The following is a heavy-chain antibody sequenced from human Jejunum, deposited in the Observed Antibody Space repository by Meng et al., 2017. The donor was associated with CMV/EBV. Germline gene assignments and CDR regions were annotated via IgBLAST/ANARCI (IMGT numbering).Heavy chain of an antibody. D-gene: IGHD3-10*01. CDR2: ISTYSGNA. V-gene: IGHV1-18*04. Sequence: KASGYTFPQFGIIWVRQAPGQGLEWMGWISTYSGNANYAQKFQGRVSMTRETSTSTVYLELRGLRSDDTAVYYCARFYGSGSYYFDYWGQGTLVTVSS. J-gene: IGHJ4*02. CDR1: GYTFPQFG. CDR3: ARFYGSGSYYFDY.